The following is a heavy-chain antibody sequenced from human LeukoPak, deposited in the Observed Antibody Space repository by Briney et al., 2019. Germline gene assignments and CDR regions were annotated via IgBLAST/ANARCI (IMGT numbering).Heavy chain of an antibody. CDR2: ISYDGSNK. V-gene: IGHV3-30-3*01. Sequence: GGSLRLSCAASGFTFSSYAMHWVRQAPGKGLEWVAVISYDGSNKYYADSVKGRFTISRDNSKNTLYLQMNSLRAEDTAVYYCARDCVPGGYSSSWPSCFDYWGQGTLVTVSS. CDR3: ARDCVPGGYSSSWPSCFDY. CDR1: GFTFSSYA. J-gene: IGHJ4*02. D-gene: IGHD6-13*01.